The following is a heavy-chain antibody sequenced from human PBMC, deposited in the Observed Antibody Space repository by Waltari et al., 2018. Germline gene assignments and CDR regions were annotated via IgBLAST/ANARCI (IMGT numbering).Heavy chain of an antibody. CDR3: ARGDGGSGLGASDI. Sequence: QVQLVESGGGVVQSGRSLRLSCVGSGFTFTNHGMNWVRQAPGKGLEWVAVIWYDGSNKNYVDSVKGQFTISRDNSKNTMYLEMNRLRAEDTAVYFCARGDGGSGLGASDIWGQGTMVTVSS. CDR1: GFTFTNHG. V-gene: IGHV3-33*01. J-gene: IGHJ3*02. D-gene: IGHD3-3*01. CDR2: IWYDGSNK.